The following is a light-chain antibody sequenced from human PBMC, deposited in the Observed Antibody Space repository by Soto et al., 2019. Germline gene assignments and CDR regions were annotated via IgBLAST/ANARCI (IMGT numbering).Light chain of an antibody. V-gene: IGKV2-28*01. CDR2: LGS. Sequence: DVVLTQSPLSLPVTLGRRASISCRSSQSLLHSNGYNYLDWYLQKPGQSPQLLIYLGSNRASGVPDRFSGSGSGTDFTLKVRRVEAEDVGVYYCMQALQTPTFGGGTKVDIK. CDR1: QSLLHSNGYNY. CDR3: MQALQTPT. J-gene: IGKJ4*01.